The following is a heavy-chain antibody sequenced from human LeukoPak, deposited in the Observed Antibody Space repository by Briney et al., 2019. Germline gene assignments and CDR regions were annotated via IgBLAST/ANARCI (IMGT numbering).Heavy chain of an antibody. D-gene: IGHD2-15*01. V-gene: IGHV3-48*01. CDR2: ISSSSSTI. CDR3: ARDGGYCSGGSCYFFYYYYYYMDV. Sequence: GGSLRLSCAASGFTFSSYSMNWVRQAPGEGLEWVSYISSSSSTIYYADSVKGRFTISRDNAKNSLYLQMNSLRAEDTAVYYCARDGGYCSGGSCYFFYYYYYYMDVWGKGTTVTVSS. CDR1: GFTFSSYS. J-gene: IGHJ6*03.